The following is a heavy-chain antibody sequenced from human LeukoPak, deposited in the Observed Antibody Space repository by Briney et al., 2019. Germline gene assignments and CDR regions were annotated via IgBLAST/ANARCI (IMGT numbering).Heavy chain of an antibody. V-gene: IGHV4-4*02. J-gene: IGHJ4*02. D-gene: IGHD3-10*01. CDR1: GGSISNSNW. Sequence: PSGTLSLTCAVSGGSISNSNWWSWVRQPPGKGLEWIGEIYHSGSTYYNPSLKSRVTISVDTSKNQFSLKLSSVTAADTAVYYCARVGITMVRGPSPWGQGTLVTVSS. CDR3: ARVGITMVRGPSP. CDR2: IYHSGST.